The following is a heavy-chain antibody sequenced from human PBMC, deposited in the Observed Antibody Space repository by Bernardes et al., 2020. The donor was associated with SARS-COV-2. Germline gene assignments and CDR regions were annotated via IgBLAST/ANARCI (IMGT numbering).Heavy chain of an antibody. Sequence: GESLKSSCKGSGYMFSHYWIGWVRRIPGKGLEWMGIIYPGDSDTRYCPSFQGQVTISADKSISTAYFQWNSLKASDTAMYYCARLPHIVIVPGAVGYFDYWGQGTLVTVSS. J-gene: IGHJ4*02. CDR2: IYPGDSDT. V-gene: IGHV5-51*01. CDR1: GYMFSHYW. CDR3: ARLPHIVIVPGAVGYFDY. D-gene: IGHD2-2*01.